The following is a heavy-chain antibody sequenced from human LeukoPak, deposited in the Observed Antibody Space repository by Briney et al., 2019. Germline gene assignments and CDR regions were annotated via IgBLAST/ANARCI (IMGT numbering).Heavy chain of an antibody. CDR1: GYSISTAYY. CDR3: ARGFCSGGTCGFDY. J-gene: IGHJ4*02. V-gene: IGHV4-38-2*02. D-gene: IGHD2-15*01. Sequence: SSETLSLTCTVSGYSISTAYYWGWIRQPPGKGLEWIGTIHHSGSIYYNPSLKSRVTISVDTSKNQFSLKLRSVTAADTAVYYCARGFCSGGTCGFDYWGQGTLVSVSS. CDR2: IHHSGSI.